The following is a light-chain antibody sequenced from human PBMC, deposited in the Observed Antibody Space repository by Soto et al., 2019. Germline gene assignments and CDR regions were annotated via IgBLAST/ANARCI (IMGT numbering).Light chain of an antibody. CDR2: GAS. CDR1: QSVSSSY. Sequence: EIVLTQSPGTLSLSPGERATLSCRASQSVSSSYLAWYQQKPGQAPRLLIYGASSRATVIPDRFSGSGSGTDFTLTISRLEPEDFAVYYCPQYGSSWTFGQGTKVEIK. J-gene: IGKJ1*01. V-gene: IGKV3-20*01. CDR3: PQYGSSWT.